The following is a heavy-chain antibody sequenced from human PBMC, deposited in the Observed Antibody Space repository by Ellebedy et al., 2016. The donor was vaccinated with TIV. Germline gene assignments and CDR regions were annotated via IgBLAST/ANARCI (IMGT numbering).Heavy chain of an antibody. CDR2: IKSDGSIT. J-gene: IGHJ4*02. CDR1: GFTFSSYA. CDR3: ASDHCSGGSCYSAFDY. D-gene: IGHD2-15*01. Sequence: GGSLRLSCAASGFTFSSYAMHWVRQAPGKGLVWVSCIKSDGSITTYADSVKGRFTISRDNAKNTLYLQMNSLRAGDTALYYCASDHCSGGSCYSAFDYWGQGTLVTVSS. V-gene: IGHV3-74*01.